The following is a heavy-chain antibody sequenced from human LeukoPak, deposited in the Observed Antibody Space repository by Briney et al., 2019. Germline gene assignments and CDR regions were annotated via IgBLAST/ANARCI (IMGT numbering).Heavy chain of an antibody. V-gene: IGHV3-48*03. J-gene: IGHJ4*02. CDR3: AKDQTRNYYGSGSYDY. Sequence: GGSLRLSCVASGITFSSYEMNWVRQAPGEGLEWLSYISSSGSTIYYADSVKGRFTISRDNAKNSLYLQMNSLRAEDTAVYYCAKDQTRNYYGSGSYDYWGQGTLVTVSS. CDR2: ISSSGSTI. D-gene: IGHD3-10*01. CDR1: GITFSSYE.